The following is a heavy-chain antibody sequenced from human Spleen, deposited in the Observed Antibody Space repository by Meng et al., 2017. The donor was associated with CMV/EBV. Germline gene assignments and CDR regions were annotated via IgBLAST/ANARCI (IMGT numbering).Heavy chain of an antibody. CDR1: GFTFSDNW. D-gene: IGHD3-16*02. J-gene: IGHJ4*02. Sequence: AASGFTFSDNWMTWVRQAPGKGLEWVGRIKSETDGRTTDYAAPVKGRFTISRHDSKNTLYLQMNSLRTEDTAVYYCTRDRSLYFFDYWGQGTLVTVSS. V-gene: IGHV3-15*01. CDR2: IKSETDGRTT. CDR3: TRDRSLYFFDY.